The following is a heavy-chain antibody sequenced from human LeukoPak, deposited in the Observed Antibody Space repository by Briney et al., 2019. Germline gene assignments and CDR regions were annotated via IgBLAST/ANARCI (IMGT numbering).Heavy chain of an antibody. CDR3: AKKGDQLLSPYYYYGMDV. D-gene: IGHD2-2*01. J-gene: IGHJ6*02. CDR2: ISGDGGST. V-gene: IGHV3-43*02. Sequence: GGSLRLSCAASGFTFDNYAMHWVRQAPGKGLEWVSLISGDGGSTYYADSVKGRFTISRDNSKNSLYLQMNSLRTEDTALYYCAKKGDQLLSPYYYYGMDVWGQGTTVTVSS. CDR1: GFTFDNYA.